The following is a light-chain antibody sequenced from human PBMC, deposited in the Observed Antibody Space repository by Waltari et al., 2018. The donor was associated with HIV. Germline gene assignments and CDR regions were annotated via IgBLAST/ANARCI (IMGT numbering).Light chain of an antibody. J-gene: IGLJ3*02. CDR1: AIDIGNYHL. CDR3: LTYVSKTSTWQ. V-gene: IGLV2-23*02. CDR2: DVS. Sequence: QSALTQPASVSGNPGQSVTITCTGTAIDIGNYHLVSCFQQHPGKAPKPLIYDVSKRPSGVSSRFSGSKSGYFASLTISGLLTEDESSYYCLTYVSKTSTWQFGGGTYLTV.